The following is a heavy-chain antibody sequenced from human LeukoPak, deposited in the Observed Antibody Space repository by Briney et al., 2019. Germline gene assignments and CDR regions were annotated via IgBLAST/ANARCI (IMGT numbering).Heavy chain of an antibody. CDR2: IYYSGST. CDR3: GRATYYYHGMDV. CDR1: GGSISTYY. J-gene: IGHJ6*02. Sequence: PSETLSLTCTVSGGSISTYYWSWIRQPPGKGLEWIGYIYYSGSTNYNPSLKSRVTISVDTSKNQFSLKLSSVTAADTAVYYCGRATYYYHGMDVWGQGTTVTVSS. V-gene: IGHV4-59*01.